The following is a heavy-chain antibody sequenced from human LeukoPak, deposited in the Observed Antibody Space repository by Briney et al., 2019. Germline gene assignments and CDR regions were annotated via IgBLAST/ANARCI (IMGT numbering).Heavy chain of an antibody. Sequence: GGSLRLSCAASGFTFSSYGMSWVRQAPGKGLEWVSGISGSGGSTYYADSVKGRFTISRDNSKNTLYLQMNSLRAEDTAVYYCAKWDTYYDSSGYYFYWGQGTLVTVSS. CDR1: GFTFSSYG. V-gene: IGHV3-23*01. CDR3: AKWDTYYDSSGYYFY. CDR2: ISGSGGST. J-gene: IGHJ4*02. D-gene: IGHD3-22*01.